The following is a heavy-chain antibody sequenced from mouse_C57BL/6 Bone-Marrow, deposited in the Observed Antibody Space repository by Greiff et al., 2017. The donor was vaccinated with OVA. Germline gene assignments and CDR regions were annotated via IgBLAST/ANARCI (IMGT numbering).Heavy chain of an antibody. J-gene: IGHJ2*01. V-gene: IGHV1-82*01. CDR1: GYAFSSSW. Sequence: VQLQQSGPELVKPGASVKISCKASGYAFSSSWLNWVKQRPGKGLEWIGRIYPGDGDTNYNGKFKGKATLTADKSSSTAYMQLSSLTSEYSAVYFCARDYYCSRGEYWGQGTTLTVSS. CDR2: IYPGDGDT. D-gene: IGHD1-1*01. CDR3: ARDYYCSRGEY.